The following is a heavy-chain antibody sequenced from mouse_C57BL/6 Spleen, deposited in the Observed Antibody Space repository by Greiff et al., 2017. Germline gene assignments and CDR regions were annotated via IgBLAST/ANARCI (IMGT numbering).Heavy chain of an antibody. CDR2: IYPGNSDT. V-gene: IGHV1-5*01. CDR3: TREGNYDYDGGDWYFDV. CDR1: GYTFTSYW. Sequence: VQLQQSGTVLARPGASVKMSCKTSGYTFTSYWMHWVKQRPGQGLEWIGAIYPGNSDTSYNQKFKGKAKLTAVTSASTAYMELSSLTNEDSAVYYCTREGNYDYDGGDWYFDVWGTGTTVTVSS. J-gene: IGHJ1*03. D-gene: IGHD2-4*01.